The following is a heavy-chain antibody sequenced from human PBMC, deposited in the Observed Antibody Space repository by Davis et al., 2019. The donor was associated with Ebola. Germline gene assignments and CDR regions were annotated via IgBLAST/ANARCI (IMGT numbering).Heavy chain of an antibody. CDR2: INHSGST. Sequence: SETLSLTCAVYGGSFSGYYWSWLRQPPGKGLEWIGEINHSGSTNYNPSLKTRVTISVDTSNNQFSLKLNSVTAADTAVYYCAAVRQTHDSSGYSQPFDYWGQGSLVSVSS. CDR3: AAVRQTHDSSGYSQPFDY. CDR1: GGSFSGYY. J-gene: IGHJ4*02. V-gene: IGHV4-34*01. D-gene: IGHD3-22*01.